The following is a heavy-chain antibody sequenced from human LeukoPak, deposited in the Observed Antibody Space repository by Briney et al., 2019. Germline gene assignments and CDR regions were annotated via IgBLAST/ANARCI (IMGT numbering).Heavy chain of an antibody. CDR2: INNSGGGT. J-gene: IGHJ4*02. CDR3: AKDEYSSGWYWVY. V-gene: IGHV3-23*01. Sequence: GGSLRLSCAASGFTFSSYAMTWVRQAPGKGLEWVSAINNSGGGTYYVDSVKGRFTISRGNSKNTLYLQMNSLRAEDTAVYYCAKDEYSSGWYWVYWGQGTLVTVSS. D-gene: IGHD6-19*01. CDR1: GFTFSSYA.